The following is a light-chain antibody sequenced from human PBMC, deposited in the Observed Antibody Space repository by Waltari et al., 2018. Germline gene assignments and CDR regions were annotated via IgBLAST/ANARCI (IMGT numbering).Light chain of an antibody. Sequence: QSALTQPPSASGSPGQSVTISCTGTSSDVGGYTSVSWYQQHPGKAPKFIIYEVSKRPSGVPDRFSGSKSGNTASLTVSGLQAEDEADYYCSSYAGSNNLVFGGGTKVTVL. V-gene: IGLV2-8*01. J-gene: IGLJ3*02. CDR3: SSYAGSNNLV. CDR2: EVS. CDR1: SSDVGGYTS.